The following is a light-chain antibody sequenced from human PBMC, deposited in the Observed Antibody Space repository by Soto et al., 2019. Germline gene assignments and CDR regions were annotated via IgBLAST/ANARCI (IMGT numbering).Light chain of an antibody. Sequence: QSALTQPASVSGSPGQSITISCTGTSSDVGGYNYVSWYQQHPGKAPKLMIYEVSNRPSGVSNRFSGSKSGNTASLTISGLQAEAEACYYCSPYTRGSTRVFGGGTQLPVL. V-gene: IGLV2-14*01. J-gene: IGLJ3*02. CDR1: SSDVGGYNY. CDR3: SPYTRGSTRV. CDR2: EVS.